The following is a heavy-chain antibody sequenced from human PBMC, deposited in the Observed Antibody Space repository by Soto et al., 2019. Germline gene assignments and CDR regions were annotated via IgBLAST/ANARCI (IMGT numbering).Heavy chain of an antibody. CDR3: AKPEEVVRGFDF. CDR1: GCTFGHFA. Sequence: GGFMRLACAASGCTFGHFARSLVRQAPGKGLEWVAAISGTGGAAYYADSVKRRFTISRDNSRNTLFLQMDSLRVDDTAIYYCAKPEEVVRGFDFCGLGNLVTVSS. CDR2: ISGTGGAA. D-gene: IGHD3-10*01. V-gene: IGHV3-23*01. J-gene: IGHJ4*02.